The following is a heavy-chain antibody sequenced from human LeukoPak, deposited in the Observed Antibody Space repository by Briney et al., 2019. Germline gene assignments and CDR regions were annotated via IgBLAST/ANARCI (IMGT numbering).Heavy chain of an antibody. CDR2: INHSGST. D-gene: IGHD6-13*01. V-gene: IGHV4-39*07. J-gene: IGHJ5*02. CDR1: GGSISTSNYY. CDR3: ATRMAAAGTHLRYGYWFDP. Sequence: SETLSLTCTVSGGSISTSNYYWSWIRQPPGKGLEWIGEINHSGSTNYNPSLKSRVTISVDTSKNQFSLKLSSVTAADTAVYYCATRMAAAGTHLRYGYWFDPWGQGTLVTVSS.